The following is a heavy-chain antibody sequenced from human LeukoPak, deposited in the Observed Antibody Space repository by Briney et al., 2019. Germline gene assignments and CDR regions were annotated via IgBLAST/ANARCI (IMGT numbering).Heavy chain of an antibody. D-gene: IGHD1-1*01. J-gene: IGHJ6*03. CDR1: GYTFTSYD. CDR3: ARTGTAYYYYYMDV. CDR2: MNPNSGNT. V-gene: IGHV1-8*01. Sequence: GASVKVSCKASGYTFTSYDINWVRQATGQGLEWMGWMNPNSGNTGYAQKFQGRVTMTRNTSISPAYMELSSLRSEDTAVYYCARTGTAYYYYYMDVWGKGTTVTVSS.